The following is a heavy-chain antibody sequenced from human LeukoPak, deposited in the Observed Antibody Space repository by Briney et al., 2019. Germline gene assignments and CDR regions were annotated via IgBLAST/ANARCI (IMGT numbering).Heavy chain of an antibody. CDR1: GYTFTGYY. V-gene: IGHV1-2*02. CDR2: INPNSGGT. Sequence: ASVKVSCKASGYTFTGYYMHWVRPAPGQGLEWMGWINPNSGGTNYAQKFQGRVTMTRDTSISTAYMELSRLRTDDTAVYYCARDRDYDFWSSYGYFDYWGQGTLVTVSS. J-gene: IGHJ4*02. D-gene: IGHD3-3*01. CDR3: ARDRDYDFWSSYGYFDY.